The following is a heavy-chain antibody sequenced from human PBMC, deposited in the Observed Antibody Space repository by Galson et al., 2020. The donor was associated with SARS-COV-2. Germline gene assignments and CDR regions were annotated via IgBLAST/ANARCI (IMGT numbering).Heavy chain of an antibody. V-gene: IGHV7-4-1*02. D-gene: IGHD6-13*01. J-gene: IGHJ6*03. CDR2: INSNTGNP. CDR3: SRGGRIGAAGTYYDDYMDV. CDR1: GYTFTSHA. Sequence: ASVKVSCKASGYTFTSHAINWVRQAPGQGLQWVGWINSNTGNPTYAQGLKGRFVFSLDTSVTTAYLQISSLKAEDTAVYFCSRGGRIGAAGTYYDDYMDVWGKGTAVTVSS.